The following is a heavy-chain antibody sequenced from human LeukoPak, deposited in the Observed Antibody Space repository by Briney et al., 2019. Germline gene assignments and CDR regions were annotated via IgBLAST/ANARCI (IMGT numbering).Heavy chain of an antibody. CDR2: ISYDGSNK. CDR3: AKWYCSSTSCYNGPHWFDP. CDR1: GFTFSSYG. V-gene: IGHV3-30*18. J-gene: IGHJ5*02. D-gene: IGHD2-2*02. Sequence: QTGGSLRLSCAASGFTFSSYGMHWVRQAPGKGLEWVAVISYDGSNKYYADSVKGRFTISRDNSKNTLYLQMNSLRAEDTAVYYCAKWYCSSTSCYNGPHWFDPWGQGTLVTVSS.